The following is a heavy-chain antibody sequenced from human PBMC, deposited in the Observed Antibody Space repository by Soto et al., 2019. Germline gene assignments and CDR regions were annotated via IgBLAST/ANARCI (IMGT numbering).Heavy chain of an antibody. CDR2: ISSSSSYI. Sequence: GGSLRLSCAASGFTFISYSMNWVRQAPGKGLEWVSSISSSSSYIYYADSVKGRFTISRDNAKNSLYLQMNSLRAEDTAVYYCARPRYKVSSSSSPFGIWGQGTMVTVSS. J-gene: IGHJ3*02. V-gene: IGHV3-21*01. CDR3: ARPRYKVSSSSSPFGI. CDR1: GFTFISYS. D-gene: IGHD6-6*01.